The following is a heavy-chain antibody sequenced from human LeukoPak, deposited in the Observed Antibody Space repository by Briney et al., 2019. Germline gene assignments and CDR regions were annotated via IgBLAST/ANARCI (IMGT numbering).Heavy chain of an antibody. V-gene: IGHV1-69*06. Sequence: SVKVSCKASGYTFTSYGISWVRQAPGQGLEWMGGIIPIFGTANYAQKFQGRVTITADKSTSTAYMELSSLRSEDTAVYYCARGGFVVVVAGAETLYAFDIWGQGTMVTVSS. CDR3: ARGGFVVVVAGAETLYAFDI. J-gene: IGHJ3*02. D-gene: IGHD2-15*01. CDR2: IIPIFGTA. CDR1: GYTFTSYG.